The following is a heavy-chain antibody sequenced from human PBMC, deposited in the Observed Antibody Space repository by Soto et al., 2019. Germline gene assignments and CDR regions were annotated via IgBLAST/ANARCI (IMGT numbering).Heavy chain of an antibody. J-gene: IGHJ4*02. Sequence: ASVKVSCKASGYTFTSYAMHWVRQAPGQRLEWMGWINAGNGNTKYSQKFQGRVTITRDTSASTAYMQLNSLRAEDTAVYYCTRVPNCDSSSCYSYFDFWGQGALVTSPQ. CDR1: GYTFTSYA. CDR2: INAGNGNT. V-gene: IGHV1-3*01. D-gene: IGHD2-2*01. CDR3: TRVPNCDSSSCYSYFDF.